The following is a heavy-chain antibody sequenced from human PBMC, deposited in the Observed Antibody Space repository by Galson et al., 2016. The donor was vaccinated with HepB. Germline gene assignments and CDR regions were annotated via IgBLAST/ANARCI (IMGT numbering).Heavy chain of an antibody. V-gene: IGHV3-7*01. Sequence: SLRLSCAASGFTFSSHWMSWVRQAPGKGLEWVANIREDGGERHYVDSVKGRFTISRDNAKNSLYLQLNSLRAADTAVYYCAREVAFDSRAYYYNRFDPWGQGTLVTVSS. D-gene: IGHD3-22*01. CDR1: GFTFSSHW. CDR2: IREDGGER. CDR3: AREVAFDSRAYYYNRFDP. J-gene: IGHJ5*02.